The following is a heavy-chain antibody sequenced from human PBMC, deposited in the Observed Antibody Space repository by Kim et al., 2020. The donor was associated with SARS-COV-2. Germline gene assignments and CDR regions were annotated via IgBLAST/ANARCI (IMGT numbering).Heavy chain of an antibody. D-gene: IGHD3-9*01. CDR1: GFTFSSYW. J-gene: IGHJ5*02. Sequence: GGSLRLSCAASGFTFSSYWMSWVRQAPGKGLEWVANIKQDGSEKYHVDSVKGRFTISRDNAKNSLYLQMNSLRAEDTAVYYCARDEDYYDILTGYSFNWFDPWGQGTLVTVSS. CDR3: ARDEDYYDILTGYSFNWFDP. V-gene: IGHV3-7*01. CDR2: IKQDGSEK.